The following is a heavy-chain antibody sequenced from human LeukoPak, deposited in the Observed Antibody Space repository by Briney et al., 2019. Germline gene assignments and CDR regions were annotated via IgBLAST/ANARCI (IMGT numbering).Heavy chain of an antibody. CDR1: GGSISSYS. CDR2: IYYSGST. Sequence: SETLSLTCTFSGGSISSYSWSWVRQPPGRGLEWIGYIYYSGSTTYNPSLKSRVTMSLDTSKNQFSLKLSSVTAADTAVYYCARGGAATDYYGMDVWGQGTTVTVSS. V-gene: IGHV4-59*08. CDR3: ARGGAATDYYGMDV. J-gene: IGHJ6*02. D-gene: IGHD1-26*01.